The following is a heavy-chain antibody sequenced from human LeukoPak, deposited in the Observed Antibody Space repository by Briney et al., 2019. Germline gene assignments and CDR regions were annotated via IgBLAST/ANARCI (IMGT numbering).Heavy chain of an antibody. J-gene: IGHJ5*02. Sequence: SETLSLTCTVSGGSISSGSYYWSWIRQPAGKGLEWIGRIYTSGSTNYNPSLKSRVTISVDTSKNQFSLKLSSVTAADTAVYYCAREKPEGTWFDPWGQGTLVTVSS. CDR1: GGSISSGSYY. CDR2: IYTSGST. V-gene: IGHV4-61*02. CDR3: AREKPEGTWFDP.